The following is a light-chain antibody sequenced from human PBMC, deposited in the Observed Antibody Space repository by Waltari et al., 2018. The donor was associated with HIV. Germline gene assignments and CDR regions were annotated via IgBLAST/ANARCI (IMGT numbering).Light chain of an antibody. J-gene: IGKJ4*01. CDR3: QQRVKST. CDR2: DAS. CDR1: QSVSSY. Sequence: EIVLTQSPATLSLSPGERATLSCRASQSVSSYLAWYQQKPGQAPRLLIYDASNRATGIPARFSGSGSGTDFTLTISSLEPEDFAVYYFQQRVKSTFGGGTTVEL. V-gene: IGKV3-11*01.